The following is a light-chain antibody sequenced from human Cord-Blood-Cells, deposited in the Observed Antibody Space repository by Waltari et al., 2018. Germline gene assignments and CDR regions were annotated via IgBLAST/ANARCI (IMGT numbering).Light chain of an antibody. J-gene: IGLJ3*02. V-gene: IGLV2-14*03. Sequence: QSALTQPASVSGSPGQSITISCTGTSSDVGGYHYVSWYQQHPSKAPKLMIYDVSNRPSGVSNRSSGSKSGNTASRTISGLRAEDEADYYCSSYTSSSTVFGGGTKLTVL. CDR2: DVS. CDR1: SSDVGGYHY. CDR3: SSYTSSSTV.